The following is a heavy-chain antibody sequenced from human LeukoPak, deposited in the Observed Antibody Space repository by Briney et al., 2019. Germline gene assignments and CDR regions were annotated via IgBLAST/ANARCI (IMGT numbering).Heavy chain of an antibody. V-gene: IGHV4-30-4*01. D-gene: IGHD2-2*01. Sequence: SQTLSLTCTVSGGSISSGDYYWSWIRQPQGKGLEWIGYIYYSGSTYYNPSLKSRVTISVDTSKNQFSLKLSSVTAADTAVYYCASRYCSSTSCLPFDPWGQGTLVTVSS. CDR3: ASRYCSSTSCLPFDP. CDR2: IYYSGST. J-gene: IGHJ5*02. CDR1: GGSISSGDYY.